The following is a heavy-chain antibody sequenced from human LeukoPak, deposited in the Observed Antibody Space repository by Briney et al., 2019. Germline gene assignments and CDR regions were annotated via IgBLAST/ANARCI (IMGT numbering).Heavy chain of an antibody. J-gene: IGHJ4*02. V-gene: IGHV3-72*01. CDR3: ARYQLPVRYFDY. Sequence: GGSLRLSCAASGFTFSDHYMDWIRQGPGKGLEWVARIRNKANSYTTEYAASVEGRFTISRDDSKNSLYLQMNSLKTEDTAVYYCARYQLPVRYFDYWGQGTLVTVSS. CDR2: IRNKANSYTT. D-gene: IGHD2-2*01. CDR1: GFTFSDHY.